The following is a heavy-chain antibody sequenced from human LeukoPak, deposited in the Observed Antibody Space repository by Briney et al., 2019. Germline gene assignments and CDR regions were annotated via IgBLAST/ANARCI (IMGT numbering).Heavy chain of an antibody. V-gene: IGHV3-53*01. Sequence: GGSLRLSCAASGFTVSSNYMSWVRQAPGKGLEWVSVIYSGGSTYYADSVKGRFTISRDNSKNTRYLQMNSLRAEDTAVYYCATSRWWDTKHWFDPWGQGTLVTVSS. CDR3: ATSRWWDTKHWFDP. CDR2: IYSGGST. CDR1: GFTVSSNY. D-gene: IGHD2-15*01. J-gene: IGHJ5*02.